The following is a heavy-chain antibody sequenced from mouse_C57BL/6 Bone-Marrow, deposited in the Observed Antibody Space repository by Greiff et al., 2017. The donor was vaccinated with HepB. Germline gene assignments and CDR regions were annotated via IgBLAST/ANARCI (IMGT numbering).Heavy chain of an antibody. D-gene: IGHD1-1*01. Sequence: QVQLQQPGAELVKPGASVKLSCKASGYTFTSYWMHWVKQRPGRGLEWIGRIDPNSGGTKYNEKFKSKATLTVDKPSSTAYMQLSSLTSEDSAVYYCAREGLYYYGSSPYWYFDVWGTGTTVTVSS. CDR3: AREGLYYYGSSPYWYFDV. CDR1: GYTFTSYW. J-gene: IGHJ1*03. CDR2: IDPNSGGT. V-gene: IGHV1-72*01.